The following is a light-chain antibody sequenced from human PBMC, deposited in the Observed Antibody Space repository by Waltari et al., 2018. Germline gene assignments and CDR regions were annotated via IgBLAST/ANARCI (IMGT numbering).Light chain of an antibody. Sequence: QSALAQPPPAAGSRGPSVPLSRPGTSRHGGCYNHCPWYQHHPGEAPKPMIFEVNKRPSGVPDRFSGSKSGNTASLTVSGLQAEDDADYYCSSYAGSNNLVFGTGTKVTVL. CDR2: EVN. CDR3: SSYAGSNNLV. V-gene: IGLV2-8*01. J-gene: IGLJ1*01. CDR1: SRHGGCYNH.